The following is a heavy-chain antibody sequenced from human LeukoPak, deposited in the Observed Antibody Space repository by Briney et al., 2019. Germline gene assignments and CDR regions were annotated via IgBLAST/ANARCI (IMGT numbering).Heavy chain of an antibody. Sequence: SVKVSCKASGGSFSSYAISWVRQAPGQGLEWMGGIIPIFGTANYAQKFQGRVTITADESTSTAYMELSSLRSEDTAVYYCASSYSSSWYFDYWGQGTLITVSS. D-gene: IGHD6-13*01. CDR3: ASSYSSSWYFDY. V-gene: IGHV1-69*01. CDR1: GGSFSSYA. J-gene: IGHJ4*02. CDR2: IIPIFGTA.